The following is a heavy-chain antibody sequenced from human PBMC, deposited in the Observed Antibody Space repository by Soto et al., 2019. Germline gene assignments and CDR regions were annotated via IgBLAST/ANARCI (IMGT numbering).Heavy chain of an antibody. CDR3: AREDYGGNSGPNY. CDR2: IYYSGST. CDR1: GGSISSGGYY. V-gene: IGHV4-31*03. Sequence: SETLSLTCTVSGGSISSGGYYWSWIRQHPGKGLEWIGYIYYSGSTYYNPSLKSRVTISVDTSKNQFSLKLSSVTAADTAVYYCAREDYGGNSGPNYWGQGTLVTVS. J-gene: IGHJ4*02. D-gene: IGHD4-17*01.